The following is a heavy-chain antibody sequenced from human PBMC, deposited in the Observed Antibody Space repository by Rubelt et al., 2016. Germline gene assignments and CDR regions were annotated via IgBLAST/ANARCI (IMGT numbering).Heavy chain of an antibody. Sequence: QVTLRESGPALVKPTQTLTLTCTFSGFSLSTSGMCVSWIRQPPGKALEWLARIDWDDDKYYSTSLKTRLTISKATSKNQVVLTMTNMDPVDTATYYCARILLPDYYDSSGGMDVWGQGTTVTVSS. D-gene: IGHD3-22*01. J-gene: IGHJ6*02. CDR2: IDWDDDK. CDR3: ARILLPDYYDSSGGMDV. CDR1: GFSLSTSGMC. V-gene: IGHV2-70*15.